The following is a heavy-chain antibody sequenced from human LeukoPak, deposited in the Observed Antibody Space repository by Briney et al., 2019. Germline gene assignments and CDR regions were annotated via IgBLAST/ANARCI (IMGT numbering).Heavy chain of an antibody. CDR1: GFTFRTSS. D-gene: IGHD6-19*01. J-gene: IGHJ4*02. Sequence: GGSLRLSCSVSGFTFRTSSMHWVRQAPGKGLEYVSAISSNGDNTYHADSVKGRFTVSRDNSKNTLYLQMSSLRPEDTAIYYCVNGIGITVAGTGTSRWGQGTLVTVSS. CDR3: VNGIGITVAGTGTSR. CDR2: ISSNGDNT. V-gene: IGHV3-64D*06.